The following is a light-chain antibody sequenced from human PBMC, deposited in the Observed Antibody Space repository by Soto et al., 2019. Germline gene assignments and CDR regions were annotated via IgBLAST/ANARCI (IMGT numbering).Light chain of an antibody. J-gene: IGKJ1*01. CDR3: QQYNSYPWT. CDR1: QSISTT. Sequence: MTQSPLSLPVTPGEPASISCRSSQSISTTLYWYQQKPGKAPKLLIYKASSLESGVPSRFSGSGSGTEFTLTISSLQPDDFATYYCQQYNSYPWTFGQGTKVDIK. V-gene: IGKV1-5*03. CDR2: KAS.